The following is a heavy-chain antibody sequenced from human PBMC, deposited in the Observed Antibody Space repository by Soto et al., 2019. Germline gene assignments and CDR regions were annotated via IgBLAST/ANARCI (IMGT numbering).Heavy chain of an antibody. CDR3: ATMVRGVIPTPDY. D-gene: IGHD3-10*01. CDR1: GGTFSSYT. J-gene: IGHJ4*02. V-gene: IGHV1-69*02. CDR2: IIPILGIA. Sequence: QVQLVQSGAEVKKPGSSVKVSCKASGGTFSSYTISWVRQAPGQGLEWMGRIIPILGIANYAQKFQGRVTITADKSTSTAYMELSSLRSEDTAVYYCATMVRGVIPTPDYWGQGTLVTVSS.